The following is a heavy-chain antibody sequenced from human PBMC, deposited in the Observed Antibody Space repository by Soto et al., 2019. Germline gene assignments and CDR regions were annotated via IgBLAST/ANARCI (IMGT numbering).Heavy chain of an antibody. D-gene: IGHD6-19*01. V-gene: IGHV3-23*01. CDR3: ARDPSSDWSRVYFDF. CDR2: ITATGGGT. CDR1: GFTFSNYA. Sequence: EVQLLESGGGLVQPGGSLRLSCAASGFTFSNYAMSWVRQAPGKGLEWVSAITATGGGTYYADSVKGRFTISRDNSKNAVYLQMNSLRAEDTGVYYCARDPSSDWSRVYFDFWGQGALVSVSS. J-gene: IGHJ4*02.